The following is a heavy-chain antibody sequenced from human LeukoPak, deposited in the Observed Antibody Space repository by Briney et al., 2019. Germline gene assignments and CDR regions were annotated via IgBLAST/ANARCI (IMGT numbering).Heavy chain of an antibody. CDR2: IYTSGGT. CDR3: ARLTYYNRRLDP. CDR1: GGSISSYY. Sequence: KPSETLSLTCTVSGGSISSYYWSWIRQPPGKGLEWIGYIYTSGGTNYNPSLKSRVTISVDTSKNQFSLKLSSVTAADTAVYYCARLTYYNRRLDPWGQGTLVTVSS. J-gene: IGHJ5*02. V-gene: IGHV4-4*09. D-gene: IGHD3-10*01.